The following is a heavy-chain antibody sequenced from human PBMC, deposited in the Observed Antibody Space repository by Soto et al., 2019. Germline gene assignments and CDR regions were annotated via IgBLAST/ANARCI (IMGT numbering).Heavy chain of an antibody. V-gene: IGHV3-21*01. D-gene: IGHD3-10*01. Sequence: EVQLVESGGGLVKPGGSLRLSCAASGFTFSSYSMNWVRQAPGKGLEWVSSISSSSSYIYYADSVKGRFTISRDNAKNSLYLKMNSLRAEDTAVYYCAREGVQHGSGPYYYYGMDVWGQGTTVNVSS. J-gene: IGHJ6*02. CDR1: GFTFSSYS. CDR3: AREGVQHGSGPYYYYGMDV. CDR2: ISSSSSYI.